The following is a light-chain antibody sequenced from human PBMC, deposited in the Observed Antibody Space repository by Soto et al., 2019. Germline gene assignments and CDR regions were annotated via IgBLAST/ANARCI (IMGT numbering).Light chain of an antibody. CDR1: QTVTSNY. Sequence: EIVLTQSPGTLSSSPGERATLSCRVSQTVTSNYLARYQQKPGQAPRLLFFGASIRATGLPDRFSGGGSGTDFTLTISRLEPEDFAVYYCQQYGRSPGTFGQGTKVDIK. CDR3: QQYGRSPGT. J-gene: IGKJ1*01. CDR2: GAS. V-gene: IGKV3-20*01.